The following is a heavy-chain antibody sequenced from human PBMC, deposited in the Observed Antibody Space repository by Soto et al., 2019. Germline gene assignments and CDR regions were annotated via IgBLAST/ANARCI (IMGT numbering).Heavy chain of an antibody. CDR2: IYHSGST. V-gene: IGHV4-4*02. CDR3: ARVGKTVVTPRDAFDI. CDR1: GGSISSSNW. Sequence: QVQLQESGPGLVKPSGTLSLTCAVSGGSISSSNWWSWVRQPPGKGLEWIGEIYHSGSTNYNPSLKRRVTISVDKSKNQFSLKLSSVTAADTAVYYCARVGKTVVTPRDAFDIWGQGTMVTVSS. D-gene: IGHD2-21*02. J-gene: IGHJ3*02.